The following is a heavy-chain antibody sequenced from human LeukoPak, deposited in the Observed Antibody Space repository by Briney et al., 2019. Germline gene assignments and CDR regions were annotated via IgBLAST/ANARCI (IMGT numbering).Heavy chain of an antibody. CDR3: AKDRGTSSSAYGMDV. D-gene: IGHD6-6*01. CDR2: ISFDGGNE. CDR1: GLTSGVYG. V-gene: IGHV3-30*18. J-gene: IGHJ6*02. Sequence: GGSRRPSCEAPGLTSGVYGMHWFRKPPGKGLDWLALISFDGGNEYHADSVKGRFTISRDNSKNTLYLQMNSLRAEDTAVYYCAKDRGTSSSAYGMDVWGQGTTVTVSS.